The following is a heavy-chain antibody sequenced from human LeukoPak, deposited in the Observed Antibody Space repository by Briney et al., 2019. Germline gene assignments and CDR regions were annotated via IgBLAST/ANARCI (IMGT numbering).Heavy chain of an antibody. CDR3: VKDLARYYDTSGYEYFDY. V-gene: IGHV3-48*03. CDR2: ISGSGYTT. J-gene: IGHJ4*02. D-gene: IGHD3-22*01. CDR1: GFTFNSYE. Sequence: GGSLRLSCTASGFTFNSYEMKWVRQAPGKGLEWVSYISGSGYTTYYADFVKGRFTISRDNSKNTLYLHMNSLRVEDTAVYYCVKDLARYYDTSGYEYFDYWGQGTLVSVSS.